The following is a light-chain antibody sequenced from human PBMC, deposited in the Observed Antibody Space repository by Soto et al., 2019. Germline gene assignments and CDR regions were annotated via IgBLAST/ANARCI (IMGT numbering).Light chain of an antibody. CDR1: QSVTSGY. V-gene: IGKV3-20*01. Sequence: EIVLTQSPGTLSLSPGERATLSCRASQSVTSGYLAWYQQKPGQSPRLLMYGASSRATGVPDRFSGSGSGTDFTLTITRLEPEDFAVYYCHQYGTSPLTFGRGTRLEI. CDR3: HQYGTSPLT. J-gene: IGKJ5*01. CDR2: GAS.